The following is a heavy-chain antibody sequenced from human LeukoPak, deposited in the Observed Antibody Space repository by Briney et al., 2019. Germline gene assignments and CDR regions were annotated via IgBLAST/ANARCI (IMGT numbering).Heavy chain of an antibody. CDR1: GFTLSTSW. CDR3: AKDLGTTVTVLLDAFDI. J-gene: IGHJ3*02. V-gene: IGHV3-7*01. D-gene: IGHD4-17*01. Sequence: GGSLRLSCVDSGFTLSTSWMTWVRQAPGKGLEWVANINPDGSVKNYEDSVKGRFTISRDNAKNSLYLQMNTLRAEDTAVYYCAKDLGTTVTVLLDAFDIWGQGTMVTVSS. CDR2: INPDGSVK.